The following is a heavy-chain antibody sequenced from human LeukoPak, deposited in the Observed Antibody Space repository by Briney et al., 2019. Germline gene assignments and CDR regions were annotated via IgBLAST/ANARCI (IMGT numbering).Heavy chain of an antibody. J-gene: IGHJ4*02. CDR2: ISSSGSTI. CDR3: ASISSGYYSVPFDY. CDR1: GFTFSDYY. V-gene: IGHV3-11*04. Sequence: GGSLRLSCAASGFTFSDYYMSWIRQAPGKGLEWVSYISSSGSTIYYTDSVKGRFTISRDNAKNSLYLQMNSLRAEDTAVYYCASISSGYYSVPFDYWGQGTLVTVSS. D-gene: IGHD3-22*01.